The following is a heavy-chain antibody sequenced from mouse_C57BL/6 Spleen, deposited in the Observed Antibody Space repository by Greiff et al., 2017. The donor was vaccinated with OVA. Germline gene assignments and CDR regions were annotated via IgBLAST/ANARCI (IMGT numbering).Heavy chain of an antibody. V-gene: IGHV1-39*01. D-gene: IGHD2-4*01. Sequence: VQLQQSGPELVKPGASVKISCKASGYSFTDYNMNWVKQSNGKSLEWIGVINPNYGTTSYNQKFKGKATLTVDQSSSTAYMQLNSLTSEDSAVSCCERSMITTRLFDYWGQGTTLTVSS. J-gene: IGHJ2*01. CDR1: GYSFTDYN. CDR2: INPNYGTT. CDR3: ERSMITTRLFDY.